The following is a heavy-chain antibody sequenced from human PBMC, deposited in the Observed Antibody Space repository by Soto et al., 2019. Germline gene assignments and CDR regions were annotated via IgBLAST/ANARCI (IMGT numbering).Heavy chain of an antibody. V-gene: IGHV3-23*01. Sequence: EVQLLESGGGLIQPGGSLRLSCAASGFTFSTYAMGWVRQAPGKGLEWVATISGSGSGTYYADSVKGRFTISRDNPQTTVDLQMNTLRADDTAVYYCAKAGYLVVAATRRYFDYWGQGTLVTVSS. CDR1: GFTFSTYA. D-gene: IGHD2-15*01. J-gene: IGHJ4*02. CDR3: AKAGYLVVAATRRYFDY. CDR2: ISGSGSGT.